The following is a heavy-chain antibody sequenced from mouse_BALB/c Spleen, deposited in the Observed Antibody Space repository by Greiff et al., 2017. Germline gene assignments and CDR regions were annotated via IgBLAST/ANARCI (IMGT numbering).Heavy chain of an antibody. Sequence: EVKLVESGPGLVKPSQSLSLTCTVTGYSITSVYAWNWIRQFPGNKLEWMGYISYSGSTSYNPSLKSRISITRDTSKNQFFLQLNSVTTEDTATYYCASTTGDYWGQGTSVTVSS. CDR2: ISYSGST. V-gene: IGHV3-2*02. J-gene: IGHJ4*01. CDR1: GYSITSVYA. D-gene: IGHD1-1*01. CDR3: ASTTGDY.